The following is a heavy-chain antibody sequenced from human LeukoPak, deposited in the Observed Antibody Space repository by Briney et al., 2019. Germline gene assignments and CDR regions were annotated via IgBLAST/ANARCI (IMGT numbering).Heavy chain of an antibody. CDR3: ARERATEGPFDY. J-gene: IGHJ4*02. CDR1: GGSISSYY. D-gene: IGHD5-24*01. Sequence: SETLSLTCTVSGGSISSYYWSWIRQPPGKGLEWIGYIYYSGSTNYNPSLKSRVTISVDTSKNQFSLKLSSVTAADTAVYYCARERATEGPFDYWGQGTLVTVSS. CDR2: IYYSGST. V-gene: IGHV4-59*01.